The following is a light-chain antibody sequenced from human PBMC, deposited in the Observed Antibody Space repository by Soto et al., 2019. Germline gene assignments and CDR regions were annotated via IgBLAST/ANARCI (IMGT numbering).Light chain of an antibody. CDR2: SDN. CDR1: SSNIGSNT. Sequence: QSVLTQPPSASGTPGQRVTISCSGSSSNIGSNTVNWYQQLPGTAPKLLIYSDNQRPSGVPDRFSGSKSGTSASLAISGLQSEDEADYYGAAWDDSLNGSNWVFGGGTKLPVL. J-gene: IGLJ3*02. CDR3: AAWDDSLNGSNWV. V-gene: IGLV1-44*01.